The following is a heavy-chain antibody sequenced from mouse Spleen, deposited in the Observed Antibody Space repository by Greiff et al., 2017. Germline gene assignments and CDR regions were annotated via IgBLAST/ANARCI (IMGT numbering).Heavy chain of an antibody. V-gene: IGHV14-1*02. CDR1: GFNIKDYY. Sequence: VQLQQSGAELVRPGALVKLSCKASGFNIKDYYMHWVKQRPEQGLEWIGWIDPENGNTIYDPKFQGKASITADTSSNTAYLQLSSLTSEDTAVYYCASYYDFDYWGQGTTRTVSS. CDR2: IDPENGNT. D-gene: IGHD1-1*01. CDR3: ASYYDFDY. J-gene: IGHJ2*01.